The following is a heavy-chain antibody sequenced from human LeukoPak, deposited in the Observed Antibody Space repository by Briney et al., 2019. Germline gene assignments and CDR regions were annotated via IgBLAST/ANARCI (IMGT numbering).Heavy chain of an antibody. CDR3: ARGLNRWRSGTDFDY. CDR2: INPNSGGT. Sequence: ASVKVSCKASGYTFTGYYMHWVRQTPGQGLERMGWINPNSGGTNYAQKFQGRVTMTRDTSISTAYMELSRLRSDDTAVYYCARGLNRWRSGTDFDYWGQGTLVTVSS. CDR1: GYTFTGYY. D-gene: IGHD3-10*01. J-gene: IGHJ4*02. V-gene: IGHV1-2*02.